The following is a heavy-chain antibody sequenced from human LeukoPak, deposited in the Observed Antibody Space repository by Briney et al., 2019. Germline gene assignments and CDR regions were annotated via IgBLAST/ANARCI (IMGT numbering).Heavy chain of an antibody. CDR3: AREKRNDYGDYKYYFDY. D-gene: IGHD4-17*01. Sequence: GGSLRLSCAASGFTFSSNHMSWVRQAPGKGLEWVSVIYSGGSANYADSVKGRFTISRDNSKNTLYLQMNSLRAEDTAVYYCAREKRNDYGDYKYYFDYWGQGTLVTVSS. V-gene: IGHV3-53*01. CDR2: IYSGGSA. CDR1: GFTFSSNH. J-gene: IGHJ4*02.